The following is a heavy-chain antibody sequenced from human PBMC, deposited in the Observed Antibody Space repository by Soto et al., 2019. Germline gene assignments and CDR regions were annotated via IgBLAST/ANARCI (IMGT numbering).Heavy chain of an antibody. J-gene: IGHJ4*02. CDR3: AREDPEVAVALY. Sequence: SETLSLSCTVSSGSITICGYYWSWIRQLPGKGLEYIGYIYHSGSTYYNPSLKSRLTISVDTSKNQFSLKLSSVTAADTAVYYCAREDPEVAVALYWGQGTLVTVSS. D-gene: IGHD6-19*01. V-gene: IGHV4-31*03. CDR1: SGSITICGYY. CDR2: IYHSGST.